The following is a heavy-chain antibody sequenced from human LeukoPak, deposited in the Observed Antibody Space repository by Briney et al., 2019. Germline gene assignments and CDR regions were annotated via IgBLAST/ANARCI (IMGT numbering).Heavy chain of an antibody. Sequence: PSETLSLTCAVYGGSFSGYYWSWIRQPPGKGLEWIGEINYSGSTNYNPSLKSRVTISVDTSKNQFSLKLSSVTAADTAVYYCARGACTNGVCDYSYYGMDVWGQGTTVTVSS. CDR2: INYSGST. CDR1: GGSFSGYY. CDR3: ARGACTNGVCDYSYYGMDV. D-gene: IGHD2-8*01. V-gene: IGHV4-34*01. J-gene: IGHJ6*02.